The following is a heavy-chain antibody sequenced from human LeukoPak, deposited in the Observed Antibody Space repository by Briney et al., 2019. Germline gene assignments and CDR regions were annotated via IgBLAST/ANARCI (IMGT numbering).Heavy chain of an antibody. CDR2: VSYEGRTQ. CDR1: GFTFSNYG. D-gene: IGHD6-13*01. CDR3: AKVITQYTSNWYWAN. J-gene: IGHJ4*02. Sequence: GGSLRLSCAASGFTFSNYGMHWVRQSPGQGLEWVAVVSYEGRTQYYADSVKGRFTISRDNSKNTLFLQMNSLRAEDTAVYYCAKVITQYTSNWYWANWGQGTLVSVSS. V-gene: IGHV3-30*18.